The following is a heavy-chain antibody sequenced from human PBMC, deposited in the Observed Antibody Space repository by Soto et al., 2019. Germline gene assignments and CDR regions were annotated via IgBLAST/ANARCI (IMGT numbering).Heavy chain of an antibody. CDR2: ISWKSGNI. CDR1: GFTFDDYA. V-gene: IGHV3-9*01. Sequence: GGSLRLSCAASGFTFDDYAMHWVRQGPGKGLGGVSVISWKSGNIFYTYSVKGRLTISRDSSKNFLYLQMNSLRAEDTALYFCAKGGGYSTYYYMAAWGKGTSVTVSS. J-gene: IGHJ6*03. D-gene: IGHD3-22*01. CDR3: AKGGGYSTYYYMAA.